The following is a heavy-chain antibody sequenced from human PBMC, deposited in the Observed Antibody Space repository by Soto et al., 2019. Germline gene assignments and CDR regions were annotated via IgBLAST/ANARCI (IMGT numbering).Heavy chain of an antibody. V-gene: IGHV1-18*01. CDR1: GYTFTSYG. CDR2: ISAHNGNT. CDR3: ARVRDFWSGHPFDW. Sequence: ASVKVSCKASGYTFTSYGISWVRQAPGQGLEWMGWISAHNGNTNYAQKLQGRVTVTTDTSTSTAYMELRSLRSDDTAVYYCARVRDFWSGHPFDWWGQGTLVTVSS. J-gene: IGHJ4*02. D-gene: IGHD3-3*01.